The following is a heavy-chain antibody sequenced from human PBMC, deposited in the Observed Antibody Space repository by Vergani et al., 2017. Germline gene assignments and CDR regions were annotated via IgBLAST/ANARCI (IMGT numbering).Heavy chain of an antibody. V-gene: IGHV4-30-4*08. CDR2: IYYSGNT. Sequence: QVRLRESGPGLVNPSQTLSLTCTVSSGSITNGDYYWAWIRQPPGKGLEWIGNIYYSGNTYYNPSLESRLTISIDTSRNQFSLQMRSVTAADTAVYYCATQTWNDAASWVQGILVTVSS. J-gene: IGHJ5*02. CDR3: ATQTWNDAAS. CDR1: SGSITNGDYY. D-gene: IGHD1-1*01.